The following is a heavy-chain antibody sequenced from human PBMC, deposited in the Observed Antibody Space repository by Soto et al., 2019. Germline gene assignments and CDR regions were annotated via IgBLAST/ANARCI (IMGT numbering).Heavy chain of an antibody. Sequence: QVQLVESGGGVVQPGRSLRLSCAASGFTFSSYGMHWVRQAPGKGLEWVAVISYDGSNKYYTDSVKGRFTISRDNSKNTLYLQMNSLRAEDTAVYYCAKDLSIGYCGGDCPTPDAFDIWGQGTMVTVSS. D-gene: IGHD2-21*02. J-gene: IGHJ3*02. CDR2: ISYDGSNK. CDR3: AKDLSIGYCGGDCPTPDAFDI. V-gene: IGHV3-30*18. CDR1: GFTFSSYG.